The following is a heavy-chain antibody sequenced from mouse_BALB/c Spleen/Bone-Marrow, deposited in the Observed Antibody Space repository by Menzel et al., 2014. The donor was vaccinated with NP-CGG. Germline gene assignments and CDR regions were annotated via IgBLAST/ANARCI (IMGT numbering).Heavy chain of an antibody. CDR3: ARGITTGYFDY. D-gene: IGHD1-1*01. Sequence: QVHVKQSGAELVRPGTSVKVSCKASGYAFTNYLIEWVKQRPGQGLEWIGVINPGSGGTNYNEKFKGKATLTADKSSSTAYMQLSSLTSDDSAVYFCARGITTGYFDYWGQGTTLTVSS. CDR1: GYAFTNYL. J-gene: IGHJ2*01. V-gene: IGHV1-54*01. CDR2: INPGSGGT.